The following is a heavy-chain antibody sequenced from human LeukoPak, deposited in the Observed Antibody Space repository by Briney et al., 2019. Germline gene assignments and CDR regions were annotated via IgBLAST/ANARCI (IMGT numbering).Heavy chain of an antibody. D-gene: IGHD4-17*01. J-gene: IGHJ6*02. V-gene: IGHV3-49*03. CDR1: GFTFGDYA. CDR3: SRDLYKGDYGDYSYYYDMDV. CDR2: IRRKAYGGTT. Sequence: GGSLRLSCTTSGFTFGDYAMSWFRQAPGKGLEWVGFIRRKAYGGTTDYAASVKGRFTISRDDSKSIAYLQMNSLKTEDTAVYYCSRDLYKGDYGDYSYYYDMDVWGQGTTVTVPS.